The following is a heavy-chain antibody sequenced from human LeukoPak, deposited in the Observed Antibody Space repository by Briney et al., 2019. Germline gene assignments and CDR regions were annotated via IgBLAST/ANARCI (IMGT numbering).Heavy chain of an antibody. CDR2: INPAGSET. D-gene: IGHD2-15*01. Sequence: GGSLILSCAASGFSFSAYWMTWVRQAPGTGLEWVANINPAGSETYYVDPVKGRFSISRDNAKNLVYLQMNSLRAEDTAVYHCARFGYVAAVDVWGQGTPVTVSS. CDR3: ARFGYVAAVDV. J-gene: IGHJ4*02. CDR1: GFSFSAYW. V-gene: IGHV3-7*01.